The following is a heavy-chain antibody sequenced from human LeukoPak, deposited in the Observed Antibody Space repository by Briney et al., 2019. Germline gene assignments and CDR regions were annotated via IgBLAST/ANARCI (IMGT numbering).Heavy chain of an antibody. CDR1: GGTFSSYA. V-gene: IGHV1-69*13. CDR2: IIPIFGTA. CDR3: ARAGILTGYYIEWFDP. Sequence: ASVKVSCKASGGTFSSYAISWVRQAPGQGLEWMGGIIPIFGTANYAQKFQGRVTITADESTSTAYMELSSLRSEDTAVYYCARAGILTGYYIEWFDPWGQGTLVTVSS. J-gene: IGHJ5*02. D-gene: IGHD3-9*01.